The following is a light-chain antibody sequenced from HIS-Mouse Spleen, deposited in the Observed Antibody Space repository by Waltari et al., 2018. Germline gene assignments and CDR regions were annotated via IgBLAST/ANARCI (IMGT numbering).Light chain of an antibody. Sequence: SYELTQPPSVSVSPGQTARITCPGDAWPKKYAYWYKQKSGQAPVLVIYEDSKRPSGIPEGFSGSSSGTMATLTISGAQVEDEADYYCYSTDSSGNHRVFGGGTKLTVL. V-gene: IGLV3-10*01. J-gene: IGLJ2*01. CDR3: YSTDSSGNHRV. CDR1: AWPKKY. CDR2: EDS.